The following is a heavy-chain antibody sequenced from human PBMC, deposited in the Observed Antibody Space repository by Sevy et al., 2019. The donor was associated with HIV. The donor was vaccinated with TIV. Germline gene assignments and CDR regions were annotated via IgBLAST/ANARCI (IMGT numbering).Heavy chain of an antibody. Sequence: ASVKVSCKTSGFTFTSSAVQWVRQARGQRLEWLGWIVVGSGVTDFAQKFQERVTITRDLSTSTFYMELSSLRFEDTALYFCAEEDMSRFGGTWRVFDLWGQGTMVTVSS. CDR1: GFTFTSSA. V-gene: IGHV1-58*01. J-gene: IGHJ3*01. CDR3: AEEDMSRFGGTWRVFDL. CDR2: IVVGSGVT. D-gene: IGHD3-16*01.